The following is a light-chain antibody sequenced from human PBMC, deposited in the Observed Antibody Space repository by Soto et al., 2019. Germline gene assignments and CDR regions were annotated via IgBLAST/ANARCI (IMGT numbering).Light chain of an antibody. CDR2: EVS. V-gene: IGLV2-14*01. Sequence: QSVLTQPASVSGSPGQSITFSCTGTSSDVGGYNYVSWYQQHPGKAPKLMIYEVSNRPSGVSNRFSGSKSGNTASLTISGLQAEDEADYYCSSYTSSSTLDVVFGGGTQLTVL. CDR3: SSYTSSSTLDVV. J-gene: IGLJ2*01. CDR1: SSDVGGYNY.